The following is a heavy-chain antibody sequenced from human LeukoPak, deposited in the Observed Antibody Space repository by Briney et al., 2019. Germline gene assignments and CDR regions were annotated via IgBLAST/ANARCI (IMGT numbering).Heavy chain of an antibody. CDR3: AHRRNSGSYGDAFDI. Sequence: SGPTLVKPTQTLTLTCTFSGFSLSTSGVGVGWIRQPPGKALEWLALSYWDDDKRYSPSLKSRLTITKDTSKNQVVLTMTNMDPVDTATYYCAHRRNSGSYGDAFDIWGQGAMVTVSS. V-gene: IGHV2-5*02. D-gene: IGHD1-26*01. J-gene: IGHJ3*02. CDR1: GFSLSTSGVG. CDR2: SYWDDDK.